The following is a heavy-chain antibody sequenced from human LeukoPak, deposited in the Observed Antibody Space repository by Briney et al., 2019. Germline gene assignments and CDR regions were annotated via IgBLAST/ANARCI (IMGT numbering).Heavy chain of an antibody. CDR1: GFTFSHYG. V-gene: IGHV3-30*03. Sequence: GGSLRLSCAASGFTFSHYGMHWVRQAPGKGLEWVAVISSDGSNKYYARSVKGRFTIFRDNSKNTLYLQMNSLRAEDTAVYYCARGISGGYDYVWGTYRYRLDYWGQGTLVTVSS. CDR3: ARGISGGYDYVWGTYRYRLDY. D-gene: IGHD3-16*02. J-gene: IGHJ4*02. CDR2: ISSDGSNK.